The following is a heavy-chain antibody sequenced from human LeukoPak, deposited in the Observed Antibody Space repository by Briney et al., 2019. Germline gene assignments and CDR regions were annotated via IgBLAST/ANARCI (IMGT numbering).Heavy chain of an antibody. CDR1: GGSFSGYY. Sequence: SETLSLTCAVYGGSFSGYYWSWIRQPPGKGLEWIGEINHSESTNYNPSLKSRVTISVDTSKTHFSLKLSSVTAADTAVYYCARFVRHCSSTSCYYYYGMDVWGKGTTVTVSS. J-gene: IGHJ6*04. D-gene: IGHD2-2*01. CDR2: INHSEST. CDR3: ARFVRHCSSTSCYYYYGMDV. V-gene: IGHV4-34*01.